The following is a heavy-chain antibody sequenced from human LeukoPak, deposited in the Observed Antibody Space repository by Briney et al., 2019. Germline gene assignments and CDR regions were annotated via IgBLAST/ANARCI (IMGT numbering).Heavy chain of an antibody. CDR2: FSYSGST. CDR3: ARSDYYGSGRGSFDV. Sequence: PSQTLSLTCTVSGGSISSGGYYWSWIRQPPGKGLEWIGYFSYSGSTNYNPSLKSRVTISIDTSKNQFSLKLSSVTAADTAVYYCARSDYYGSGRGSFDVWSQGTTVTVSS. V-gene: IGHV4-61*08. J-gene: IGHJ6*02. CDR1: GGSISSGGYY. D-gene: IGHD3-10*01.